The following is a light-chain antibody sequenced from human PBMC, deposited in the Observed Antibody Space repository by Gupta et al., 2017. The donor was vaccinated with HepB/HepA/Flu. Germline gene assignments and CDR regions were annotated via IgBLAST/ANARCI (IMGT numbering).Light chain of an antibody. J-gene: IGLJ2*01. CDR3: AAWDDTLNTGL. CDR1: SSNIGSNS. V-gene: IGLV1-44*01. Sequence: QSVLTQPPSASGTPGQRVTISCSGGSSNIGSNSVHWYQQLPGTAPRLLIYTNIQRPSGVPDRFSGSKSGTSSSPAISGLQSEDEADDYCAAWDDTLNTGLIGGGTKLTVL. CDR2: TNI.